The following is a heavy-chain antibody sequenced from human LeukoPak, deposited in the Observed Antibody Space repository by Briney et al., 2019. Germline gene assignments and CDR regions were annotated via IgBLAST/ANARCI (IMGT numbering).Heavy chain of an antibody. J-gene: IGHJ4*02. Sequence: PGGSLRLSCAASGFKFSSYSMKWVRQAPGKGLEWVSFISSSSYIYYADSVKGRFTISRDNAKNSLYLQMNSLRAEATAVYYCARGTMFPYYFDYWGQGSLVTVSS. CDR3: ARGTMFPYYFDY. V-gene: IGHV3-21*01. D-gene: IGHD3-10*02. CDR2: ISSSSYI. CDR1: GFKFSSYS.